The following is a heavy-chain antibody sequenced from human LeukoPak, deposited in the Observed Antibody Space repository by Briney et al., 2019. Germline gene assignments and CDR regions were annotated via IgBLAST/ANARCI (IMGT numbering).Heavy chain of an antibody. CDR3: ARGNYGSGNYYMGDAFDV. CDR1: GFTVSSNY. Sequence: GGSLRLSCAVSGFTVSSNYMNWVRQAPGKGLEWVSAIYRGGSTYYADSGRGRFTISRDNSKNTVSLQMNSLTDADTAVYYCARGNYGSGNYYMGDAFDVWGQGTLVSVSS. CDR2: IYRGGST. J-gene: IGHJ3*01. V-gene: IGHV3-53*01. D-gene: IGHD3-10*01.